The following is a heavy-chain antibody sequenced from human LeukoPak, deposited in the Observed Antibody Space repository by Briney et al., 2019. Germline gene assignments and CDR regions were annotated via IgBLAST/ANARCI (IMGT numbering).Heavy chain of an antibody. CDR1: GFTFSSYA. Sequence: PGRSLRLSCAASGFTFSSYAMHWVRQAPGKGLEWVAVISYDGSNKYYADSVKGRFTISRDNSKNTLYLQMNSLRAEDTAVYYCARDYYDFWSGYYNYYYYYMDVWGKGTTVTVSS. CDR3: ARDYYDFWSGYYNYYYYYMDV. D-gene: IGHD3-3*01. J-gene: IGHJ6*03. CDR2: ISYDGSNK. V-gene: IGHV3-30*07.